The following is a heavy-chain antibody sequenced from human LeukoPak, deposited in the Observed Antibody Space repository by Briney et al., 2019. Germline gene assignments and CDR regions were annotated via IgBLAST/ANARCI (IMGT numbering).Heavy chain of an antibody. CDR3: ARGDYGNQRSNNWFDP. D-gene: IGHD4-11*01. V-gene: IGHV4-34*01. CDR1: GESFRAYY. J-gene: IGHJ5*02. Sequence: SETLYLTCAVYGESFRAYYWTWLRQPPGKGLEWIGEISHSGNINYNPSLKSRVTISVDTSKNQFSLRLSSVTAADTAVYYCARGDYGNQRSNNWFDPWGQGTLVTVSS. CDR2: ISHSGNI.